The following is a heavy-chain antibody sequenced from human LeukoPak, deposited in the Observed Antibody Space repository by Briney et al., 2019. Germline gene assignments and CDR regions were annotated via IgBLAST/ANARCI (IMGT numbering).Heavy chain of an antibody. V-gene: IGHV1-24*01. Sequence: ASVKVSCKVSGYSLSELSIHWVRQAPGKGLEWMGRFDPEDGETAYAQRFQGRVAMTEDTSTDTSYMELSSLRSEDTAVYYRATDMYGGDFDAFDIWGQGTMVTVSS. CDR1: GYSLSELS. CDR3: ATDMYGGDFDAFDI. CDR2: FDPEDGET. D-gene: IGHD3-10*02. J-gene: IGHJ3*02.